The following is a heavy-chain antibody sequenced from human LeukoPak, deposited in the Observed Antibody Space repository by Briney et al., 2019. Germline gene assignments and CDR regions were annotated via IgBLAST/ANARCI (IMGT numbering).Heavy chain of an antibody. CDR3: ARLTLHAAAKTPQSGDNWFDP. J-gene: IGHJ5*02. CDR1: GFTFSSYW. CDR2: IKQDGSEK. Sequence: GGSLRLSCAASGFTFSSYWTSWVRQAPGKGLEWVANIKQDGSEKYYVDSVKGRFTISRDNAKNSLYLQMNSLRAEDTAVYYCARLTLHAAAKTPQSGDNWFDPWGQGTLVTVSS. D-gene: IGHD2-15*01. V-gene: IGHV3-7*01.